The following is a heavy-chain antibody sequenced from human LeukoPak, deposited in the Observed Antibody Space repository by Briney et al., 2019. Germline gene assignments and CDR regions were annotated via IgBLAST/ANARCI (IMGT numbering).Heavy chain of an antibody. V-gene: IGHV1-2*06. Sequence: ASVKVSCKASGYTFTAYHMHWVRQAPGQGLEWMGRINPNSGDTNYAQKLQGRVTMTTDTSTSTAYMELRSLRSDDTAVYYCARDRAAVAGAPFDYWGQGTLVTVSS. CDR3: ARDRAAVAGAPFDY. CDR1: GYTFTAYH. D-gene: IGHD6-19*01. CDR2: INPNSGDT. J-gene: IGHJ4*02.